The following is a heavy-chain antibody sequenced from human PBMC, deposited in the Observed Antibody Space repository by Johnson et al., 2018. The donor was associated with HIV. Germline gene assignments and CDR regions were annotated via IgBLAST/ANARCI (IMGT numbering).Heavy chain of an antibody. J-gene: IGHJ3*02. CDR2: ISGGGGST. V-gene: IGHV3-23*04. D-gene: IGHD2-2*01. CDR1: GFTFDDHA. Sequence: VQLVESGGGVVRPGGSLRLSCAASGFTFDDHAMSWVRQAPGKGLEWVSGISGGGGSTYYADSVQGRVTISRDNTKNSLFLQIDTLRAADTAVYYCARSTGWGLCDVFDIWGQGTMVTVSS. CDR3: ARSTGWGLCDVFDI.